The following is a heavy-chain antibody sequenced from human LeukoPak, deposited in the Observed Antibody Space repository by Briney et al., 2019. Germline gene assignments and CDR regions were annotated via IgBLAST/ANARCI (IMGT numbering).Heavy chain of an antibody. Sequence: SETLSLTCTVSGGSIRSYYWSWIRQPAGKGLEWIGRIYTSGSTDYNPSLKSRVTMSVDTSKNQFSLNLSSVTAADTAVYFCARAQYYYDCIDYWGQGIPVTVSS. CDR3: ARAQYYYDCIDY. D-gene: IGHD3-22*01. CDR2: IYTSGST. V-gene: IGHV4-4*07. J-gene: IGHJ4*02. CDR1: GGSIRSYY.